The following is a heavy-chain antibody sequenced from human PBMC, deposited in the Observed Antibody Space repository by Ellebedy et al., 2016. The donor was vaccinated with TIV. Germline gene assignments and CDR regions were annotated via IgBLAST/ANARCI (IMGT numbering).Heavy chain of an antibody. CDR1: GFTFDDYA. J-gene: IGHJ4*02. V-gene: IGHV3-43D*03. D-gene: IGHD3-22*01. Sequence: GESLKISXAASGFTFDDYAMHWVRQAPGKGLEWVSLISWDGGSTYYADSVKGRFTISRDNSKNSLYLQMNSLRAEDTALYYCAKAAPHTNYYDSSGYHAWFDYWGQGTLVTVSS. CDR2: ISWDGGST. CDR3: AKAAPHTNYYDSSGYHAWFDY.